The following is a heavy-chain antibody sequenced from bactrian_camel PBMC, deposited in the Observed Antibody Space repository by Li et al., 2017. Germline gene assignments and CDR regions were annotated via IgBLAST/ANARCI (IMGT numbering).Heavy chain of an antibody. CDR2: IATGGDWT. Sequence: QLVESGGGSVQAGGSLTLSCVASGYSYDSYSKNCMAWFRQAPGKEREGVASIATGGDWTYYDDSVKGRFTISRDNAKKTVDLQMNSLKPEDTAMYYCSALRLDGPGTCWDRLSTVENTYSGQGTQVTVS. CDR3: SALRLDGPGTCWDRLSTVENTY. D-gene: IGHD4*01. J-gene: IGHJ4*01. CDR1: GYSYDSYSKNC. V-gene: IGHV3S25*01.